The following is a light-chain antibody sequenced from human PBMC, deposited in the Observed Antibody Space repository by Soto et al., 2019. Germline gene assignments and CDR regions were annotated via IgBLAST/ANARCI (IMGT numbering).Light chain of an antibody. CDR1: SRDIGTYYY. CDR3: SSYTISNTLV. J-gene: IGLJ3*02. Sequence: SALTQPASVSGSPGQSITISCTGTSRDIGTYYYVSWYQHHPGKAPKVIIHDVSTRPSGVSDRFSGSKSDNTASLTISGLQPDDEADYYCSSYTISNTLVFGGGTKLTVL. CDR2: DVS. V-gene: IGLV2-14*03.